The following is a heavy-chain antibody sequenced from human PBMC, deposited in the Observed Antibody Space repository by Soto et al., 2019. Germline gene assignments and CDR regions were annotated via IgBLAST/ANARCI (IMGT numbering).Heavy chain of an antibody. CDR2: IRSKAYGGTT. CDR3: TRGESAGVVPAADYYYYYGMDV. D-gene: IGHD2-2*01. V-gene: IGHV3-49*04. J-gene: IGHJ6*02. Sequence: PGGSLRLSCTASGFTFGDYAMSWVRQAPGKGLEWVGFIRSKAYGGTTEYAASVKGRFTISRDDSKSIAYLQMNSLKTEDTAVYYCTRGESAGVVPAADYYYYYGMDVWGQGTTVTVSS. CDR1: GFTFGDYA.